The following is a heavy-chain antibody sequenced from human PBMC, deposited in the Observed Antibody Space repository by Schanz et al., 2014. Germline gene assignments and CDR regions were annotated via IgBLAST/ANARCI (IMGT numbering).Heavy chain of an antibody. CDR3: AKDLISGWSGFDY. Sequence: QVQLVESGGGVVQPGRSLRLSCATSGLNFDYYGMNWVRQAPGKGLEWVSITYSGGSTYYADSVKGRFTISRDNSKNTLYLLMNSLRAEDTAVYYCAKDLISGWSGFDYWGQGTLXTVSS. D-gene: IGHD6-19*01. J-gene: IGHJ4*02. CDR2: TYSGGST. V-gene: IGHV3-NL1*01. CDR1: GLNFDYYG.